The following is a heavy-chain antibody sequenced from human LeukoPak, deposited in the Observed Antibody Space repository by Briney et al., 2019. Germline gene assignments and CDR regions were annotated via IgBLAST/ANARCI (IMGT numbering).Heavy chain of an antibody. D-gene: IGHD2-2*01. Sequence: EASVKVSCKASGYTFTSYGISWVRQAPGQGLEWMGWISAYNGNTNYAQKLQGRVTMTTDTSTSTAYMELRSLRSDDTAVYYCARDRLVYCSSTSCYLSYYYYYMDVWGKGTTVTVSS. J-gene: IGHJ6*03. V-gene: IGHV1-18*01. CDR1: GYTFTSYG. CDR2: ISAYNGNT. CDR3: ARDRLVYCSSTSCYLSYYYYYMDV.